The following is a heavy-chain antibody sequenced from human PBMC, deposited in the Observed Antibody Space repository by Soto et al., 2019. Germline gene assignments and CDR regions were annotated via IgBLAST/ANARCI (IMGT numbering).Heavy chain of an antibody. CDR3: ARDRRWLPRGPNNWLDL. J-gene: IGHJ5*02. CDR1: GGSINSGDYY. CDR2: IYYDGNS. V-gene: IGHV4-30-4*01. Sequence: SETLSLTCTVSGGSINSGDYYWTWVRQPPGKGLEWIGYIYYDGNSQHNPSLKSRVTMSIDTLKNQFSLNLSSVTAADTAVYYCARDRRWLPRGPNNWLDLWGQGTQVTVSS. D-gene: IGHD5-12*01.